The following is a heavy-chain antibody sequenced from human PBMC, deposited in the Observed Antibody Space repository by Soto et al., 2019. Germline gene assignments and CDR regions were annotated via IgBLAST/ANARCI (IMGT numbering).Heavy chain of an antibody. D-gene: IGHD3-22*01. V-gene: IGHV1-18*01. Sequence: QVQLVQSGAEVKKPGASVKVSCKASGYTFTSYVISWVRQAPGQGLEWMGWISAYNGNTNYAQKLQGRVTMTTDTSTSTAYMELRSLRSDDTAVYYCARRPPPQLRSGYPFDYWGQGTLVTVSS. CDR2: ISAYNGNT. CDR3: ARRPPPQLRSGYPFDY. J-gene: IGHJ4*02. CDR1: GYTFTSYV.